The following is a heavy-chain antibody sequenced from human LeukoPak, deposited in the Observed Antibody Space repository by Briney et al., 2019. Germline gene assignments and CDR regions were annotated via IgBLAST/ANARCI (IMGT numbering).Heavy chain of an antibody. Sequence: SETLSLTCTVSGGSISSSGYYWSWIRQPPGKGLEWIGYIYHSGSTYYNPSLRSRVAISEDRSKSQFSLKLSSVTAADTAVYYCARVTGWAYYYYYMDVWGKGTTVTVSS. CDR1: GGSISSSGYY. CDR2: IYHSGST. J-gene: IGHJ6*03. V-gene: IGHV4-30-2*01. D-gene: IGHD6-19*01. CDR3: ARVTGWAYYYYYMDV.